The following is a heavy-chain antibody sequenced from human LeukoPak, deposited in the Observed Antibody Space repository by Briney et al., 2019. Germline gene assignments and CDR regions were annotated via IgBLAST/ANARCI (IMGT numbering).Heavy chain of an antibody. CDR3: ARAGLTQLGPFFDY. V-gene: IGHV3-13*01. CDR2: IGTAGDT. D-gene: IGHD5-18*01. CDR1: GFTFSSYD. Sequence: PGGSLRLSCAASGFTFSSYDMHWVRQATGKGLEWVSAIGTAGDTYYPGSVKGRFTISRENAKNSLYLQMNSLRAGDTAVCYCARAGLTQLGPFFDYWGQGTLVTVSS. J-gene: IGHJ4*02.